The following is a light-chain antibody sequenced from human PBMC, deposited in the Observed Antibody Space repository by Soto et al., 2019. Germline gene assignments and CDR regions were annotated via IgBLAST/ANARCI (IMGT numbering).Light chain of an antibody. CDR2: DVT. CDR1: SSDVDGYNY. Sequence: QSALTQPRSVSGSPGQSLTISCTGTSSDVDGYNYVSWYQQYPGKVPKLMIYDVTKRPSGVPDRFSGSKSGNTASLTISGLQAEDEADYYCCSHAGSYTYVFGTGTKLTVL. CDR3: CSHAGSYTYV. V-gene: IGLV2-11*01. J-gene: IGLJ1*01.